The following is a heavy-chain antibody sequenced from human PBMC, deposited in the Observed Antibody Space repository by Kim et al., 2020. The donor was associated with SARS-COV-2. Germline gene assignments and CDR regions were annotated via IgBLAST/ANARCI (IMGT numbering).Heavy chain of an antibody. CDR1: GYSISSGYY. CDR3: ARARGPKDNWFDP. CDR2: IYHSGST. V-gene: IGHV4-38-2*02. Sequence: SETLSLTCTVSGYSISSGYYWGWIRQPPGKVLEWIGSIYHSGSTYYNPSLKSRVTISVDTSKNQFSLKLSSVTAADTAVYYCARARGPKDNWFDPWGQGTLVTVSS. D-gene: IGHD3-10*01. J-gene: IGHJ5*02.